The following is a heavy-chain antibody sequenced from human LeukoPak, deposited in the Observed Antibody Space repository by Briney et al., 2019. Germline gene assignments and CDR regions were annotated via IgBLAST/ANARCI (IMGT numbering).Heavy chain of an antibody. CDR2: ISGSGGST. J-gene: IGHJ4*02. V-gene: IGHV3-23*01. D-gene: IGHD5-18*01. Sequence: PGGSLRLSCAASGFTFSSYAMNWVRQAPGKGLEWVSAISGSGGSTYYADSVKGRFTISRDNSKNTLYLQMNSLRAEDTAVYYCAKADRGYSYGFDYWGQGTLVTVSS. CDR3: AKADRGYSYGFDY. CDR1: GFTFSSYA.